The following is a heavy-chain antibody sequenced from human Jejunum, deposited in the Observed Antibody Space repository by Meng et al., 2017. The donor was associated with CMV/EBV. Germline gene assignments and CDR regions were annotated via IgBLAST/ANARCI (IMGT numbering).Heavy chain of an antibody. V-gene: IGHV3-73*01. J-gene: IGHJ4*02. CDR2: IRSKSKNYAT. D-gene: IGHD5-12*01. CDR3: TRHGSDSAYDPSYYFDY. Sequence: DSARHWVRQGYGKGLEWLGRIRSKSKNYATAYDASMRGRFTISRDDSKNTAYLQMDRLKTEDTAVYYCTRHGSDSAYDPSYYFDYWGQGALVTVSS. CDR1: DSA.